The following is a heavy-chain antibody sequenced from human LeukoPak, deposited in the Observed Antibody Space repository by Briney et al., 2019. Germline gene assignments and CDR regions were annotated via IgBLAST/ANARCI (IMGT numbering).Heavy chain of an antibody. CDR3: ARIRYCSGGSCS. CDR1: GGSFSGYY. CDR2: INHSGST. J-gene: IGHJ5*02. V-gene: IGHV4-34*01. Sequence: PSETLSLTCAVYGGSFSGYYWSWIRQPPGKGLEWIGEINHSGSTNYNPSLKSRVTISVDTSKNQFSLKLSSVTAADTAVYYCARIRYCSGGSCSWGQGTLVTVSS. D-gene: IGHD2-15*01.